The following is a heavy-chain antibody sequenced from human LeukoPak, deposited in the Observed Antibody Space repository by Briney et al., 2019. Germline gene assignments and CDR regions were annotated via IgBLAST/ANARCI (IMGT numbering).Heavy chain of an antibody. CDR2: ISQSGST. CDR3: ARHRYPGNSDYFDC. Sequence: SETLPLTCAVSGYSISSGYYWGWIRQPPGKGLEWIGSISQSGSTYYNPSLKSRVTISVDTSKNQVSLKLNSVTATDTAVYYCARHRYPGNSDYFDCWGQGTLVTVSS. CDR1: GYSISSGYY. V-gene: IGHV4-38-2*01. J-gene: IGHJ4*02. D-gene: IGHD4-23*01.